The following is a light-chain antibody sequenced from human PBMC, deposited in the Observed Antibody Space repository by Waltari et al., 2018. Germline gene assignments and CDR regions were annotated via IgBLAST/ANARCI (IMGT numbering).Light chain of an antibody. V-gene: IGKV2D-29*02. CDR1: QSLLHSNGNTY. CDR2: KVT. Sequence: DIVMTQTPLSLPVPPGEPASLPCRSSQSLLHSNGNTYLHWYLQKPGQSPRLLIYKVTNRESGVPDRFSGSGSGTDFTLKISRVEPEDVGVYYCMQSTKDPWTFGQGTKVEIK. CDR3: MQSTKDPWT. J-gene: IGKJ1*01.